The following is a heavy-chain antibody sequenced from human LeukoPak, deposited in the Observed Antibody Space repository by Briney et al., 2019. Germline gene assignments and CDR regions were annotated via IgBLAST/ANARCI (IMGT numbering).Heavy chain of an antibody. V-gene: IGHV1-69*06. CDR2: IIPIFGTA. CDR3: ARDSIAVAGTYYYYYMDV. D-gene: IGHD6-19*01. J-gene: IGHJ6*03. Sequence: GASVKVSCKTIGGRFKSYGFSWVRQAPGQGLEWMGGIIPIFGTANYAQKFQGRVTITADKSTSTAYMELSSLRSEDTAVYYCARDSIAVAGTYYYYYMDVWGKGTTVTVSS. CDR1: GGRFKSYG.